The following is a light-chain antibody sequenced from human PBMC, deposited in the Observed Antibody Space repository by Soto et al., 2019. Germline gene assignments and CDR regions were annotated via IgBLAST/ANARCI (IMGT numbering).Light chain of an antibody. Sequence: DIQMTQSPSSLSASVGDRVTITCRASQSISSYLNWYQQKPGKAPKLLIYAAPSLQSGVSSKFSGSGSGTDFTLTISSLQPEDFATYYCQQSYSTPLTFGGGTKVDIK. V-gene: IGKV1-39*01. CDR3: QQSYSTPLT. CDR1: QSISSY. CDR2: AAP. J-gene: IGKJ4*01.